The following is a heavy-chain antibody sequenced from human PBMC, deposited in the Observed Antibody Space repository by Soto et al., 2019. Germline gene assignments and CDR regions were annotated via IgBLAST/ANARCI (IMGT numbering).Heavy chain of an antibody. CDR1: GYTFTSYG. CDR3: ARDSLLSAQCSSTSCYGGRDYYYYYMDV. V-gene: IGHV1-18*01. J-gene: IGHJ6*03. Sequence: ASVKVSCKASGYTFTSYGISWVRQAPGQGLEWMGWISAYNGNTNYAQKLQGRVTMTTDTSTSTAYMELRSLRSDDTAVYYCARDSLLSAQCSSTSCYGGRDYYYYYMDVWGKGTTVTVSS. CDR2: ISAYNGNT. D-gene: IGHD2-2*01.